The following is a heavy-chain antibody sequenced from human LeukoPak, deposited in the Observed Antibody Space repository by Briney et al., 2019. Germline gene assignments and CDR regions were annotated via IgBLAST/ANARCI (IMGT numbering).Heavy chain of an antibody. Sequence: PSETPSLTCTVYGGSFSGYYWSWIRQPPGKGLEWIGEINHSGSTNYNPSLKSRVTISVDTSKNQFSLKLSSVTAADTAVYYCARRNSSGYYRVLDYWGQGTLVTVSS. CDR1: GGSFSGYY. V-gene: IGHV4-34*01. CDR3: ARRNSSGYYRVLDY. D-gene: IGHD3-22*01. CDR2: INHSGST. J-gene: IGHJ4*02.